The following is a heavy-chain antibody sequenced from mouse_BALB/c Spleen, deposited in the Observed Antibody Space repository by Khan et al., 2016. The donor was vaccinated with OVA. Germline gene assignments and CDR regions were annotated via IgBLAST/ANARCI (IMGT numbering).Heavy chain of an antibody. Sequence: VQLKESGAELVKPGASVQLSCPASGFNIEDTYIHWVMQRPEKGLEWIGRIDPANGNTKYDPKFQGKATITADTSPNTAYLQLSSLTSADTATSYCARGGWADTVDYWGQGTSVTVSS. CDR1: GFNIEDTY. D-gene: IGHD1-1*02. V-gene: IGHV14-3*02. CDR2: IDPANGNT. J-gene: IGHJ4*01. CDR3: ARGGWADTVDY.